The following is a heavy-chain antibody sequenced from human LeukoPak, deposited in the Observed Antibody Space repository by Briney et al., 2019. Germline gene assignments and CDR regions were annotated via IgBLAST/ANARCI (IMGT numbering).Heavy chain of an antibody. J-gene: IGHJ4*02. CDR2: ITNDGSST. D-gene: IGHD1-26*01. CDR3: ASVYYSGSYYPFDY. CDR1: GLTFSSHW. V-gene: IGHV3-74*01. Sequence: PGGSLRLSCAASGLTFSSHWMHWVRQAPGKGLVWVSRITNDGSSTTYADSVKGRFTISRDNSKNTLYLQMNSLRAEDTAVYYCASVYYSGSYYPFDYWGQGTLVTVSS.